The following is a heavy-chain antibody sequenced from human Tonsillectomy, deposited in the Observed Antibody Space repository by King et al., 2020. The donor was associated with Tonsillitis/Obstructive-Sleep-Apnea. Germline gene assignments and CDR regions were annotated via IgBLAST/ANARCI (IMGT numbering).Heavy chain of an antibody. CDR1: GFSVSSNY. CDR3: ARDSGWLGTFDY. D-gene: IGHD3-10*01. J-gene: IGHJ4*02. CDR2: IYRGGDT. V-gene: IGHV3-53*01. Sequence: VQLVESGGGLIQPGGSLRLSCAASGFSVSSNYMTWVRQAPGKGLEWVSVIYRGGDTFYADSVKGRFTISRDDSKNTLFLQMDNLRAEDTAVYYCARDSGWLGTFDYWGQGTLVTVSS.